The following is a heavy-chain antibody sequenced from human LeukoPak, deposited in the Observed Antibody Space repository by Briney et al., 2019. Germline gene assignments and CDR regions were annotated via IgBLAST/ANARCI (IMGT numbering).Heavy chain of an antibody. J-gene: IGHJ5*02. D-gene: IGHD2-21*01. CDR3: ARDGGEFSNWFDP. CDR1: GYAFINYA. Sequence: ASVKVSCKASGYAFINYAITWVRQAPGQGLEWMGWISPFNGQTNYAQNLQGRVTMTIDTTTSTASMELRGLRSDDTGVYYCARDGGEFSNWFDPWGQGTLVTVSS. V-gene: IGHV1-18*01. CDR2: ISPFNGQT.